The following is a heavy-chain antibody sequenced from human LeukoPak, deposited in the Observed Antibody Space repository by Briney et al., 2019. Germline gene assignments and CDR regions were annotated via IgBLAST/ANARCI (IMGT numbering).Heavy chain of an antibody. CDR1: GFTFSSYC. Sequence: EVQLVESGGGLVQPGGSLRLSCAASGFTFSSYCMHWVRQAPGKGLVWVSRIKGDGSSTSYADSVKGRCTLSRDNAKNTLYLQMNSLRVEDTAVYYCVRASSTRPNNFDYWGQGTLVTVSS. CDR3: VRASSTRPNNFDY. J-gene: IGHJ4*02. D-gene: IGHD5/OR15-5a*01. V-gene: IGHV3-74*01. CDR2: IKGDGSST.